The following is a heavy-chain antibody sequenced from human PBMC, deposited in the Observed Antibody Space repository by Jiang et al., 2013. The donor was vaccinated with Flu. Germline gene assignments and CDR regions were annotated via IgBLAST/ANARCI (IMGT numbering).Heavy chain of an antibody. V-gene: IGHV4-4*02. CDR2: ISHGGST. D-gene: IGHD3-22*01. CDR3: TRGTEYYEDSSGSTSHFDS. Sequence: SLTCAVSGVSMNNNNWWSWVRQPPGKGLEWIGEISHGGSTNYNPSLQSRLSVSVDKSKNQFSLDLRSVTAADTAFYYCTRGTEYYEDSSGSTSHFDSWGQGTLVTVSS. J-gene: IGHJ4*02. CDR1: GVSMNNNNW.